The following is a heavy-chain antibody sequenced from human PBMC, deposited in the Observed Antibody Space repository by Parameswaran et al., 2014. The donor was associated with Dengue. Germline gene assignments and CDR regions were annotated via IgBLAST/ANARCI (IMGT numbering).Heavy chain of an antibody. V-gene: IGHV3-21*01. CDR3: ARFGQSYYYYYMDV. Sequence: VRQMPGKGLEWVSSISSSSSYIYYADSVKGRFTISRDNAKNSLYLQMNSLRAEDTAVYYCARFGQSYYYYYMDVWGKGTTVTVSS. CDR2: ISSSSSYI. J-gene: IGHJ6*03. D-gene: IGHD3/OR15-3a*01.